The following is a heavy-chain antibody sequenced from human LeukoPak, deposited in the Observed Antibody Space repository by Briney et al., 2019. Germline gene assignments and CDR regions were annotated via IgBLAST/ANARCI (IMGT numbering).Heavy chain of an antibody. CDR1: GYTFTGYY. D-gene: IGHD3-3*01. Sequence: GASVKVSCKASGYTFTGYYMQWVRQAPGQGLEWMGWINPNSGGTNYAQKFQGRVTMTGDTSISTAYMELSRLRSDDTAVYYCARAGNYDFWSGYYAPGVRYYMDVWGKGTTVTVSS. CDR3: ARAGNYDFWSGYYAPGVRYYMDV. CDR2: INPNSGGT. V-gene: IGHV1-2*02. J-gene: IGHJ6*03.